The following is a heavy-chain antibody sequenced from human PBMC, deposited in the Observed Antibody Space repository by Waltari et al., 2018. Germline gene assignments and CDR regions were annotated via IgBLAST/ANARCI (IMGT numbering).Heavy chain of an antibody. J-gene: IGHJ6*02. Sequence: QLQLQESGPGLVKPSETLSLTCTVSGGSISSSSYYWGWIRQPPGKGLEWIGSIYYSGSTYDNPSLKSRVTISVDTSKNQFSLKLSSVTAADTAVYYCARPHLLGYCTNGVCYDYGMDVWGQGTTVTVSS. CDR1: GGSISSSSYY. CDR2: IYYSGST. CDR3: ARPHLLGYCTNGVCYDYGMDV. V-gene: IGHV4-39*01. D-gene: IGHD2-8*01.